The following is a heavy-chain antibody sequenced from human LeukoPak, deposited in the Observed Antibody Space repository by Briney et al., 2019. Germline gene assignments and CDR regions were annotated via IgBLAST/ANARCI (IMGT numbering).Heavy chain of an antibody. CDR3: ARKWSSRDWFDP. CDR1: GYIFTTYS. Sequence: ASVKVSCKTSGYIFTTYSIHWVRQAPGQGLEWMGVINPRGDATIYAQKFEGRATMTSDTSTTTVYMELSSLTSEDTGLYYCARKWSSRDWFDPWGQGTLVTVSS. J-gene: IGHJ5*02. D-gene: IGHD2-8*01. V-gene: IGHV1-46*01. CDR2: INPRGDAT.